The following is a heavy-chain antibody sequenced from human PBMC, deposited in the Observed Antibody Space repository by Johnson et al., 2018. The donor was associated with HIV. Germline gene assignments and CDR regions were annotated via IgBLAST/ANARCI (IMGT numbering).Heavy chain of an antibody. Sequence: QVQLVESGGDLVKPGGSLRLSCTASGFTFSDFYMSWIRQAPGKGLEWVSYISTSGSNIYYADSVRGRFTISRDNAKNSLYLQMNSLRAEDTAVYYCARDQGWGDAFDIWGQGTMVIVSS. V-gene: IGHV3-11*04. CDR2: ISTSGSNI. D-gene: IGHD3-16*01. CDR3: ARDQGWGDAFDI. J-gene: IGHJ3*02. CDR1: GFTFSDFY.